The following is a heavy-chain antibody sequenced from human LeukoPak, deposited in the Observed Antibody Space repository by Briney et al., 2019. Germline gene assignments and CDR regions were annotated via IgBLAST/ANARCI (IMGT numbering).Heavy chain of an antibody. CDR3: ARGRVISGSYFDY. V-gene: IGHV4-59*12. CDR2: IYYSGST. J-gene: IGHJ4*02. D-gene: IGHD2-21*01. Sequence: SETLSLTCTVSGGSISSYYWSWIRQPPGKGLEWIGYIYYSGSTNYNPSLKSRVTISVDTSKNQFSLKLSSVTAADTAVYYCARGRVISGSYFDYWGQGTLVTVSS. CDR1: GGSISSYY.